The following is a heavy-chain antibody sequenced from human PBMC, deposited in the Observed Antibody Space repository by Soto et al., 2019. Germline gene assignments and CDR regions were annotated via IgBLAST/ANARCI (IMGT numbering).Heavy chain of an antibody. D-gene: IGHD5-18*01. Sequence: GGSLRLSCAVSGLTVSSNYMSWVRQAPGKGLEWVSIIYSVGSTYYADSVKGRFTISRDNSKNTVYLQMNSLRAEDTAVYYCARVFTDTAKMFDYWGQGTLVTVSS. CDR2: IYSVGST. J-gene: IGHJ4*02. CDR3: ARVFTDTAKMFDY. CDR1: GLTVSSNY. V-gene: IGHV3-53*01.